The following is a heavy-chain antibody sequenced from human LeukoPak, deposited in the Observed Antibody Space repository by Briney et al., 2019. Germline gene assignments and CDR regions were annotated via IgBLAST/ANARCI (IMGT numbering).Heavy chain of an antibody. Sequence: PSETLSLTCTVSGGSISSSSYYWGWIRQPPGKGLEWIGSIYYSGSTYYNPSLKSRVTISVDTSKNQFSLKLSSVTAADTAVYYCASPPAPYTSGWYFGYWGQGTLVTVSS. J-gene: IGHJ4*02. CDR3: ASPPAPYTSGWYFGY. V-gene: IGHV4-39*07. D-gene: IGHD6-19*01. CDR1: GGSISSSSYY. CDR2: IYYSGST.